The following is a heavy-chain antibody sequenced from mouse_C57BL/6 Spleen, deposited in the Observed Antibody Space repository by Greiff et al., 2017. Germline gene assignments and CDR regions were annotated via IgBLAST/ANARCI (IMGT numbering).Heavy chain of an antibody. CDR1: GYSFTGYY. V-gene: IGHV1-31*01. D-gene: IGHD2-4*01. Sequence: VQLKESGPELVKPGASVKISCKASGYSFTGYYMHWVKQSHGNILDWIGYIYPYNGVSSYNQKFKGKATLTVDKPSSTAYMELRSLTSEDSAVYYCARGELSDYEDFDVWGTGTTVTVSS. CDR3: ARGELSDYEDFDV. CDR2: IYPYNGVS. J-gene: IGHJ1*03.